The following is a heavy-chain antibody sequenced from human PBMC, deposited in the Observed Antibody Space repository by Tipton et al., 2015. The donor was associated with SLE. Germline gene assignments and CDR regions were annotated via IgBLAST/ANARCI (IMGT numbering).Heavy chain of an antibody. J-gene: IGHJ6*03. CDR1: GGSIRSSF. D-gene: IGHD2-21*01. V-gene: IGHV4-59*12. Sequence: TLSLTCTVSGGSIRSSFWTWIRQRPGKGLEWIGYVYYSGTTKYNPSLKSRVTISVDTPKNQFSLKLSSVTAADTAVYYCARDSCGGDCYGYYYMDVWGKGTTVTVSS. CDR3: ARDSCGGDCYGYYYMDV. CDR2: VYYSGTT.